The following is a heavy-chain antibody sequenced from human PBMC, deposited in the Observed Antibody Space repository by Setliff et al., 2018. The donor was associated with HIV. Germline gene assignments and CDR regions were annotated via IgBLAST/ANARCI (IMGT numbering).Heavy chain of an antibody. D-gene: IGHD6-19*01. V-gene: IGHV4-39*01. CDR2: IYYSGTT. CDR3: ARSLLPSITVAGTIGY. Sequence: SETLSLTCAVSGGSISSSSYFWGWIRQPPGKGLEWIGSIYYSGTTYYNPSLKSRVTISVDTSKNQFSLKLRSVTASDTAVYYCARSLLPSITVAGTIGYWGQGSLVTVSS. CDR1: GGSISSSSYF. J-gene: IGHJ4*02.